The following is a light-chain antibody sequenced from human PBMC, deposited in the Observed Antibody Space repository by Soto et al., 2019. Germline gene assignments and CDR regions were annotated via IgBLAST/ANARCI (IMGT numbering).Light chain of an antibody. V-gene: IGLV1-51*01. J-gene: IGLJ3*02. CDR2: DNN. CDR3: GTWDSSLSGGV. CDR1: SSNIGNNY. Sequence: QSVLTQPPSVSAAPGQKVTISCSGSSSNIGNNYVSWYQQLPGTAPKVLIYDNNKRPSGIPDRFSGSKSGTSATLGITGLQTGDEAHYYCGTWDSSLSGGVFGGGTKLTVL.